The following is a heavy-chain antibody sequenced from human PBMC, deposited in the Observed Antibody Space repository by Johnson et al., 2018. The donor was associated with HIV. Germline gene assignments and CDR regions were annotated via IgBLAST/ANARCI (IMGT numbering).Heavy chain of an antibody. CDR3: ARESPIAARSSPPRPDAFDI. CDR2: ISYDGSNK. Sequence: QVQLVESGGGVVQPGRSLRLSCAASGFTFSSYAMHWVRQAPGKGLEWVAVISYDGSNKYYADSVKGRFTISRDNSKNTLYLQMNSLRAEDTAVYYCARESPIAARSSPPRPDAFDIWGQGTMVTVSS. J-gene: IGHJ3*02. CDR1: GFTFSSYA. V-gene: IGHV3-30-3*01. D-gene: IGHD6-6*01.